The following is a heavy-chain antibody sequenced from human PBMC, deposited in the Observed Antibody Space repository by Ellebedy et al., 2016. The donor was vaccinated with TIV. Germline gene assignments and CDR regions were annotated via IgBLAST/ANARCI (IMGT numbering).Heavy chain of an antibody. CDR3: ASDGSYGDYRSPTHAFVM. D-gene: IGHD4-17*01. Sequence: GGSLRLSCAASRFSFRSYWMSWVRQAPGKGLEWVANINQEGSEKYYVDSVKGRFAISRDNAQTSLYLQMNSLGADDTAMYYCASDGSYGDYRSPTHAFVMWGQGTMVSVSS. J-gene: IGHJ3*02. CDR1: RFSFRSYW. V-gene: IGHV3-7*01. CDR2: INQEGSEK.